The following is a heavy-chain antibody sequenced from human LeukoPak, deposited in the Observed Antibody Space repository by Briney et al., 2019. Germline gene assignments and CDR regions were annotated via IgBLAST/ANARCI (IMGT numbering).Heavy chain of an antibody. CDR2: INWNGGST. J-gene: IGHJ4*02. Sequence: GGSLRLSCAASGFTFDDYGMSWVRQAPGKGLEWVSGINWNGGSTGYADSVKGRFTISRDSAKNSLYLQMNSLRAEDTAVYYCAKLFFGSGSPKNFDYWGQGTLVTVSS. V-gene: IGHV3-20*04. D-gene: IGHD3-10*01. CDR3: AKLFFGSGSPKNFDY. CDR1: GFTFDDYG.